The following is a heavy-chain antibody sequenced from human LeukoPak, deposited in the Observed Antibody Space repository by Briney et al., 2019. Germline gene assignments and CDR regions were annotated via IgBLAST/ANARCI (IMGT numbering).Heavy chain of an antibody. J-gene: IGHJ6*02. V-gene: IGHV4-59*01. D-gene: IGHD4-23*01. CDR1: GVSISIYY. CDR2: IYYSGST. Sequence: SETLSLTCTVSGVSISIYYWSWIRQPPGKGLEWIGYIYYSGSTNYNPSLKSRVTISVDTSKNQFSLKLSSVTAADTAVYYCARDLDYGGNPYYYGMDVWGQGTTVTVSS. CDR3: ARDLDYGGNPYYYGMDV.